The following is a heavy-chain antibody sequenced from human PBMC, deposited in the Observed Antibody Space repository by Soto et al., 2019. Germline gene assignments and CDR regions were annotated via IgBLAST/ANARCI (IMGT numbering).Heavy chain of an antibody. J-gene: IGHJ5*02. CDR3: ARDDFDFWGGYLMPEKKFDP. Sequence: ASVKVSCKASGYTFTGYYMHWVRQAPGQGLEWMGWINPNSGGTSYAQRFQDRVTMTRDTSISTAYMELSRLTSDDTAVYYCARDDFDFWGGYLMPEKKFDPWGQGTLVTVSS. CDR2: INPNSGGT. D-gene: IGHD3-3*01. V-gene: IGHV1-2*02. CDR1: GYTFTGYY.